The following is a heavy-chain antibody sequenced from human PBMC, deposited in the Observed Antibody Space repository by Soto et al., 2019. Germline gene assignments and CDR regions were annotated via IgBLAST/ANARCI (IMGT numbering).Heavy chain of an antibody. CDR1: GYTFTSYD. D-gene: IGHD3-22*01. Sequence: ASVKVSCKASGYTFTSYDISWVRQAPGQGLEWMGWISAYNGNTNYAQKLQGRVTMTTDTSISTTYMELSSLTSEDTAVYYCTRAPLGIIVAPDFWGQGTLVTVSS. V-gene: IGHV1-18*01. CDR2: ISAYNGNT. J-gene: IGHJ4*02. CDR3: TRAPLGIIVAPDF.